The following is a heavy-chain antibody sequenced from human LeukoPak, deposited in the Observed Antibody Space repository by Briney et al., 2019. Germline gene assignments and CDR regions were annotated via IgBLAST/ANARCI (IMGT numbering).Heavy chain of an antibody. CDR3: AAAYYDFDPYYYYYGMDV. D-gene: IGHD3-3*01. CDR2: IVVGSGNT. CDR1: GFTFTSSA. Sequence: VASVKVSCKASGFTFTSSAVQWVRQAREQRLEWIGWIVVGSGNTNYAQKFQERVTITRDMSTSTAYMELSSLRSEDTAVHYCAAAYYDFDPYYYYYGMDVWGQGTTVTVSS. V-gene: IGHV1-58*01. J-gene: IGHJ6*02.